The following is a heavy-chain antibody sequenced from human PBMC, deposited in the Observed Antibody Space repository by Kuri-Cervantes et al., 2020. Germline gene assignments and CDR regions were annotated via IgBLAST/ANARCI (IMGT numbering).Heavy chain of an antibody. V-gene: IGHV3-9*01. J-gene: IGHJ3*02. CDR3: AKDIWAGDPSSGAFDI. CDR2: ISWNSGSI. Sequence: SLKISCAASGFTFSNAWMSWVRQAPGKGLEWVSGISWNSGSIGYADSVKGRFTISRDNAKNSLYLQMNSLRAEDTALYYCAKDIWAGDPSSGAFDIWGQGTMVTVSS. D-gene: IGHD4-17*01. CDR1: GFTFSNAW.